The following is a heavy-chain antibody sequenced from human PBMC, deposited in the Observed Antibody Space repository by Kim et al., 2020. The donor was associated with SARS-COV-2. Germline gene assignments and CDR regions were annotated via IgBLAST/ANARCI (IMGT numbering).Heavy chain of an antibody. CDR2: INPSGGST. CDR3: ARGPGDRTHHRWLVPEYYFDY. D-gene: IGHD6-19*01. V-gene: IGHV1-46*01. CDR1: GYTFTSYY. Sequence: ASVKVSCKASGYTFTSYYMHWVRQAPGQGLEWMGIINPSGGSTSYAQKFQGRVTMTRDTSTSTVYMELSSLRSEDTAVYYCARGPGDRTHHRWLVPEYYFDYWGQGTLGTVSS. J-gene: IGHJ4*02.